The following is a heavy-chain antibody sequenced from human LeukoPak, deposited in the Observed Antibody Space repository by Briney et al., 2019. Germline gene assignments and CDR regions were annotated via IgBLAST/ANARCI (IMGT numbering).Heavy chain of an antibody. V-gene: IGHV1-69*05. Sequence: SVKVSCKASGGTFSSYAISWVRQAPGQGLEWMGGIIPIFGTANYAQKFQGRVTITTDESTSTAYMELSSLRSEDTAVYYCARGELASSSSSLWGQGTLVTVSS. CDR1: GGTFSSYA. J-gene: IGHJ4*02. CDR2: IIPIFGTA. D-gene: IGHD6-6*01. CDR3: ARGELASSSSSL.